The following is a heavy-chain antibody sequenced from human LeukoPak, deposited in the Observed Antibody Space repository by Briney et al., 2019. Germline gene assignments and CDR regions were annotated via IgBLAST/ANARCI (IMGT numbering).Heavy chain of an antibody. CDR2: INPSSGGT. V-gene: IGHV1-2*02. CDR1: GYTFTDYY. Sequence: ASVTVSCKASGYTFTDYYMHWVRQAPGQGLEWMGWINPSSGGTNYAQKFQGRVTVTRDTSISTAYMDLSRLRSDDTAVYYCARAGVWDYSDSSGYHNAAFDIWGQGTMVTVSS. CDR3: ARAGVWDYSDSSGYHNAAFDI. J-gene: IGHJ3*02. D-gene: IGHD3-22*01.